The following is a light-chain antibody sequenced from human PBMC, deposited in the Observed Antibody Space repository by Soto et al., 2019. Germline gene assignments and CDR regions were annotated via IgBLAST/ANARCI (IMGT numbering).Light chain of an antibody. CDR1: QSVSSSY. Sequence: EIVLTQSPGTLSLSPGERATLSCRASQSVSSSYFAWYQQRFGQAPRLLIYGASSRATGIPDRFSGSGSGTDFTLTISRLEPEDFAVDYCQQYGSSSWPFGQGTKVEIK. V-gene: IGKV3-20*01. CDR2: GAS. CDR3: QQYGSSSWP. J-gene: IGKJ1*01.